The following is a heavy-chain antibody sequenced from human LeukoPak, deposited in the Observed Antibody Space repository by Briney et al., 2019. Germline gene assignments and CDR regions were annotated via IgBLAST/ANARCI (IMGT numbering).Heavy chain of an antibody. D-gene: IGHD5-18*01. V-gene: IGHV4-59*01. CDR1: GGSMTLYY. Sequence: KSSETLSLTCTVSGGSMTLYYWSWIRQPPGKGLEWIGYTYYTGSTNYNPSLQSRLTISVDSSKNQFSLRLSSVTAADTAVYYCARGPRRLYSYGYYYYYMDVWGKGTTVTISS. CDR2: TYYTGST. J-gene: IGHJ6*03. CDR3: ARGPRRLYSYGYYYYYMDV.